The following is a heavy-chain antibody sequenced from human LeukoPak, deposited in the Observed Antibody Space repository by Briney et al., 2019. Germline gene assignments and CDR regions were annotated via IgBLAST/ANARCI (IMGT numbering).Heavy chain of an antibody. CDR3: ARALYSGSSNDY. J-gene: IGHJ4*02. D-gene: IGHD1-26*01. CDR1: GYTFTSYD. CDR2: INPNSGGT. V-gene: IGHV1-2*02. Sequence: ASVKVSCKASGYTFTSYDINWVRQAPGQGLEWMGRINPNSGGTNYAQKFQARVTMTRDTSISTAYMEVSRLRSDDTAVYYCARALYSGSSNDYWGQGTLVTVSS.